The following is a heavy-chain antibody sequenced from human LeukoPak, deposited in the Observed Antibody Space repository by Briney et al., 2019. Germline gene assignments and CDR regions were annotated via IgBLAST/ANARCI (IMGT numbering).Heavy chain of an antibody. Sequence: GGSLRLSCAASGFTFSSYAMSWVRQAPGKGLEWVSAISGSGGSAYYADSVKGRFTISRDNSKNTLYLQMNSLRAEDTAVYYCAKDVKAAPSPPFFDYWGQGTLVTVSS. CDR1: GFTFSSYA. J-gene: IGHJ4*02. V-gene: IGHV3-23*01. CDR3: AKDVKAAPSPPFFDY. CDR2: ISGSGGSA.